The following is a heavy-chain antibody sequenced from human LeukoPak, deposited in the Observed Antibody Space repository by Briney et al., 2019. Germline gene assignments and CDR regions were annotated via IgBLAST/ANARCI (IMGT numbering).Heavy chain of an antibody. V-gene: IGHV4-34*01. J-gene: IGHJ4*02. D-gene: IGHD3-10*01. CDR2: INHSGST. Sequence: SETLSLTCAVYGGSFSGYYWSWIRQPPGKGLEWIGEINHSGSTNYNPSLKSRVTVSVDTSKNQFSLKLSSVTAADTAVYYCARGQLRFADTWGQGTLVTVSS. CDR1: GGSFSGYY. CDR3: ARGQLRFADT.